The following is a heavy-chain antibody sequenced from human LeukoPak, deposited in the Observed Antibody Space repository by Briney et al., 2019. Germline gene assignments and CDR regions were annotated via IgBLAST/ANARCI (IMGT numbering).Heavy chain of an antibody. J-gene: IGHJ2*01. CDR1: RFTFSDYY. CDR3: ARDLRAGGTWSYGVYFDL. CDR2: IKEDGSEK. V-gene: IGHV3-7*01. Sequence: GGSLRLSCAASRFTFSDYYMTWVRQAPGRGLEWVAIIKEDGSEKNYVDSVKGRFTISRDNAKNSAYLLLNSLTPEDTAVYYCARDLRAGGTWSYGVYFDLWGRGTLVTVSS. D-gene: IGHD4-17*01.